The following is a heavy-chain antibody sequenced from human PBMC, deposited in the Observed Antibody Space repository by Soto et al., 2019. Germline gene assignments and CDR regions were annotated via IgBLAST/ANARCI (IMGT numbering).Heavy chain of an antibody. CDR2: IWYDGSNK. CDR3: ARDSRYYGSGSHAYYYYGMDV. J-gene: IGHJ6*02. CDR1: GFTFSSYG. D-gene: IGHD3-10*01. Sequence: PGGSLRLSCAASGFTFSSYGMHWVRQAPGKGLEWVAVIWYDGSNKYYADSVKGRFTISRDNSKNTLYLQMNSLRAEDTAVYYCARDSRYYGSGSHAYYYYGMDVWGQGTTVTVS. V-gene: IGHV3-33*01.